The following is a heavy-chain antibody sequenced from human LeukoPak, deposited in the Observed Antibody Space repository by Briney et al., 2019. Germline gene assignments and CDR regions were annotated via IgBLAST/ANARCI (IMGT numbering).Heavy chain of an antibody. J-gene: IGHJ2*01. V-gene: IGHV3-9*01. Sequence: GGSLRLSCAASGFTFDDYTMHWVRQAPGKGLEWVSGISYNSDTIAYADSVKGRFTISRDNAKNSLYLQMNSLRAEDTALYYCAKDYCGGDCYSGWYFDLWGRGTLVTVSS. CDR3: AKDYCGGDCYSGWYFDL. CDR1: GFTFDDYT. CDR2: ISYNSDTI. D-gene: IGHD2-21*02.